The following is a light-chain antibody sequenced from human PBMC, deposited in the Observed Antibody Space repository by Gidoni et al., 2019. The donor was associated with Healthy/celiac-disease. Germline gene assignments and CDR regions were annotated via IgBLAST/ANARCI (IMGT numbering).Light chain of an antibody. CDR3: QQSYSTLT. CDR2: AAS. Sequence: DSQMTQSPSSLSASVEDRVTITCRASQSISSYLNWYQQKPGKAPKLLIYAASSLQSGVPSRFSGSGSGTDFTLTISSLPPEDFATYYCQQSYSTLTCGPGTKVDIK. J-gene: IGKJ3*01. V-gene: IGKV1-39*01. CDR1: QSISSY.